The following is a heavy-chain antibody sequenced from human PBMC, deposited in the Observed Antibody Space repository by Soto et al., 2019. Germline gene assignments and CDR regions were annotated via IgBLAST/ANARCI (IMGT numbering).Heavy chain of an antibody. CDR1: GYTYTKYW. CDR2: IYPADSDT. CDR3: ARHMGAALSSGVEV. V-gene: IGHV5-51*01. Sequence: GESLKISCKVSGYTYTKYWIGWLRQMPGKVLEWMGIIYPADSDTRYSPSFQGQVTISADKSISTAYLKWSSLKASDTALYYCARHMGAALSSGVEVWGQGSTVTVSS. J-gene: IGHJ6*01. D-gene: IGHD3-16*01.